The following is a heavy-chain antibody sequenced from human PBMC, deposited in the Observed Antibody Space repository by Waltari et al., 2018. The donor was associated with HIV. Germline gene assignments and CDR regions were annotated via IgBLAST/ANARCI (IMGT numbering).Heavy chain of an antibody. D-gene: IGHD2-15*01. CDR3: ASAAGWYPCY. CDR1: GLTFSSYR. CDR2: ISSSSSTI. J-gene: IGHJ4*02. V-gene: IGHV3-48*01. Sequence: EVQLLESGGGLVHPGGSLRLSCAAPGLTFSSYRMHWVRQAPGKGLEWVSYISSSSSTIYYADSVKGRFTISRDNAKNSLYLQMNSLRAEDTAVYYCASAAGWYPCYWGQGTLVTVSS.